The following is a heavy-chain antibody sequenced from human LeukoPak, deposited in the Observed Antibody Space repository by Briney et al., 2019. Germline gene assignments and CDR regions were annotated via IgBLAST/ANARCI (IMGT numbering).Heavy chain of an antibody. V-gene: IGHV4-4*07. J-gene: IGHJ6*03. Sequence: SETLSLTCSISGGSFSSYFWSWVRQPAGKGLEWIGRIYPSGNTNYNPSLKSRVTLSVDTSKNQFSLRLSSVTAADTAVYYCAREDSVSYYNYYYFYMDLWGKGTTVTISS. CDR3: AREDSVSYYNYYYFYMDL. CDR1: GGSFSSYF. D-gene: IGHD3-10*01. CDR2: IYPSGNT.